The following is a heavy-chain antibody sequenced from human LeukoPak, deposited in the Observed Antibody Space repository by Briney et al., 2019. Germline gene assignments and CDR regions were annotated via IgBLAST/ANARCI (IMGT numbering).Heavy chain of an antibody. V-gene: IGHV1-3*01. CDR3: ARVGCSGGSCYSSRYYYYGMDV. D-gene: IGHD2-15*01. CDR1: GYTFTSYA. J-gene: IGHJ6*02. CDR2: INAGNGNT. Sequence: GASVKVSCKASGYTFTSYAMHWVRQAPGQRLEWMGWINAGNGNTKYSQKFQGRVTMTRDTSTSTVYMELSSLRSEDTAVYYCARVGCSGGSCYSSRYYYYGMDVWGQGTTVTVSS.